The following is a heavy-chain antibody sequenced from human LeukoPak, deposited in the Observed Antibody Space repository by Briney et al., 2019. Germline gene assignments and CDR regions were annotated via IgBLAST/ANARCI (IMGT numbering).Heavy chain of an antibody. Sequence: PGGSLRLSCAASGFTFSSYSMNWVRQAPGKGLEWVAVISYDGSNKYYADSVKGRFTISRDNSKNTLYLQMNSLRAEDTAVYYCARDGGYCGGDCYPDYWGQGTLVTVSS. D-gene: IGHD2-21*02. CDR3: ARDGGYCGGDCYPDY. CDR1: GFTFSSYS. CDR2: ISYDGSNK. V-gene: IGHV3-30*03. J-gene: IGHJ4*02.